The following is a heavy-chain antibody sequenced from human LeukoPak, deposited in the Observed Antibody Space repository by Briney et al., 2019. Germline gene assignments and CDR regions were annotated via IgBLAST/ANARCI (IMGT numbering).Heavy chain of an antibody. CDR1: GGSFSGYY. V-gene: IGHV4-34*01. J-gene: IGHJ4*02. CDR3: ARRSGYYYGIDY. D-gene: IGHD3-22*01. CDR2: INHSGST. Sequence: PSETLSLTCAVYGGSFSGYYWSWIRQPPGKGLEWIGEINHSGSTNYNPSLKSRVTISVDKSKNQFSLKLSSVTAADTAVYYCARRSGYYYGIDYWGQGTLVTVSS.